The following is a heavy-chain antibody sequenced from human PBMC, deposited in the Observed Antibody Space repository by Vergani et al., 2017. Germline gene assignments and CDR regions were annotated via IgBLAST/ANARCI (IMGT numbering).Heavy chain of an antibody. Sequence: QMQLVQSGAEVKKTGSSVKVSCKASGYTFTYRYLHWVRQAPGQGLEWMGGIIPIFGTANYAQKFQGRVTITADESTSTAYMELSSLRSEDTAVYYCARSAIFGVVSPREYEAHTYYYMDVWGKGTTVTVSS. CDR3: ARSAIFGVVSPREYEAHTYYYMDV. CDR2: IIPIFGTA. J-gene: IGHJ6*03. D-gene: IGHD3-3*01. V-gene: IGHV1-69*01. CDR1: GYTFTYRY.